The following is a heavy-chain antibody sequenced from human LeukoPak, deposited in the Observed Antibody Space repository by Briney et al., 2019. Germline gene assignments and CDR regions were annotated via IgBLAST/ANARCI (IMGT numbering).Heavy chain of an antibody. J-gene: IGHJ4*02. D-gene: IGHD4-17*01. V-gene: IGHV3-53*01. CDR1: GFTFSSYW. Sequence: GGSLRLSCAASGFTFSSYWMSWVRQAPGKGLEWVSFIYSGGNTHYSDSVKGRFTISRDNSKNTLYLQMNSLRADDTAVYYCARRAGEYSHPYDYWGQGTLVTVSS. CDR3: ARRAGEYSHPYDY. CDR2: IYSGGNT.